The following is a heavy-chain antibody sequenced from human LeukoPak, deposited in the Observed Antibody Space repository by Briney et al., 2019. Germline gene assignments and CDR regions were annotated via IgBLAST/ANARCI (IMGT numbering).Heavy chain of an antibody. CDR3: ARERVKQLVRGRYYFDY. D-gene: IGHD6-6*01. J-gene: IGHJ4*02. CDR2: INHSGST. CDR1: GGSFSGYY. Sequence: PSETLSLTCAVYGGSFSGYYWSWIRQSPGKGLEWIGEINHSGSTNYNPSLKSRVTISVDTSKNQFSLKLSSVTAADTAVYYCARERVKQLVRGRYYFDYWGQGTLVTVSS. V-gene: IGHV4-34*01.